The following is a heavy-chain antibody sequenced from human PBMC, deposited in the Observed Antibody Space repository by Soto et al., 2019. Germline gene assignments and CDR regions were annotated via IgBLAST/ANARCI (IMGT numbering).Heavy chain of an antibody. CDR1: GFTFSSYW. CDR3: AKSRGSGSYYNPYDAFDI. Sequence: PGGSLRLSCAASGFTFSSYWMHWVRQVPGKGLVWVSRISSDGSITNYADSVKGRFSISRDNAKNTLYLQMNSLRAEDTAVYYCAKSRGSGSYYNPYDAFDICGQGTMVTVSS. V-gene: IGHV3-74*01. CDR2: ISSDGSIT. J-gene: IGHJ3*02. D-gene: IGHD3-10*01.